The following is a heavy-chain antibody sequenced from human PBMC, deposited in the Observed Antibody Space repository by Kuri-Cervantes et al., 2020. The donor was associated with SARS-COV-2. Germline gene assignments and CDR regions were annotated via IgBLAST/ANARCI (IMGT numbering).Heavy chain of an antibody. D-gene: IGHD3-3*01. V-gene: IGHV4-39*07. CDR2: ILYNGNT. Sequence: SETLSLTCTVSRGSIDRSPYYWGWIRQPPGKGLEWIGSILYNGNTHYKASLNSRVTISVDTSKNQFSLKLSSVTAADTAVYYCARVGRFLEWLLSVGGYYYYMDVWGKGTTVTVSS. CDR1: RGSIDRSPYY. CDR3: ARVGRFLEWLLSVGGYYYYMDV. J-gene: IGHJ6*03.